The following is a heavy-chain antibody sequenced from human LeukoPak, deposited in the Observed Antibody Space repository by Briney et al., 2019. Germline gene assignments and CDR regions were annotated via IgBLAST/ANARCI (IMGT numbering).Heavy chain of an antibody. J-gene: IGHJ4*02. V-gene: IGHV3-66*04. CDR3: ARHSGYHGYFDY. CDR2: IYSGGSI. CDR1: GFSVSVNY. D-gene: IGHD2-15*01. Sequence: GGSLRLSCAASGFSVSVNYMSWVRQAPGKGLEWVSVIYSGGSIYYADSVKGRFTISRDNSKNTLYLQMNSLRAEDTAVYYCARHSGYHGYFDYWGQGTLVTVSS.